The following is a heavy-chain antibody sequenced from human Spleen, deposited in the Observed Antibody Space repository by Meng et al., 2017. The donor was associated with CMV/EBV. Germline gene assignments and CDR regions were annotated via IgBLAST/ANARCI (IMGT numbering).Heavy chain of an antibody. V-gene: IGHV1-46*01. CDR3: ARGSDIVVVPAADLDY. Sequence: ASVKVSCKASGYTFTSYYMHWVRRAPGQGLEWMGIINPSGGSTSYAQKFQGRVTMTRDTSTSTVYMELSSLRSEDTAVYYCARGSDIVVVPAADLDYWGQGTLVTVSS. J-gene: IGHJ4*02. D-gene: IGHD2-2*01. CDR2: INPSGGST. CDR1: GYTFTSYY.